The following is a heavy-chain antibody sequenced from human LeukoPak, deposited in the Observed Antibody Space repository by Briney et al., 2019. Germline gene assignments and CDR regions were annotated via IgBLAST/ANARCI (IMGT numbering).Heavy chain of an antibody. V-gene: IGHV3-11*04. Sequence: GGSLRLSCAASGFTFTNYAMGWIRQAPGKGLEWVSYISSSGSTIYYADSVKGRFTISRDNAKNSLYLQMNSLRAEDTAVYYCARVAEAAAFDYWGQGTLVTVSS. CDR2: ISSSGSTI. J-gene: IGHJ4*02. CDR1: GFTFTNYA. CDR3: ARVAEAAAFDY. D-gene: IGHD6-13*01.